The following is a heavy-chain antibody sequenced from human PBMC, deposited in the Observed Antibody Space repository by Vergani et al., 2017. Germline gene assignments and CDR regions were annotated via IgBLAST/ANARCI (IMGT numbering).Heavy chain of an antibody. CDR1: GGSVSSGSYY. D-gene: IGHD5-18*01. J-gene: IGHJ4*02. CDR2: IYYSGST. V-gene: IGHV4-61*01. CDR3: ARGQNTAMVFDY. Sequence: QVQLQESGPGLVKPSETLSLTCTVSGGSVSSGSYYWSWIRQPPGKGLEWIGYIYYSGSTNYNPSLKSRVTISVDTSKNQFSLKLSSVTAADTAMYYCARGQNTAMVFDYWGQGTLVTVSS.